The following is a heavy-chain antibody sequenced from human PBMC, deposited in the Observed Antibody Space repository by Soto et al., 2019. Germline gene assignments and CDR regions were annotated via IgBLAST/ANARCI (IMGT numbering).Heavy chain of an antibody. CDR3: AAVPLTSGVVSGRFDP. D-gene: IGHD3-3*01. V-gene: IGHV4-4*02. J-gene: IGHJ5*02. CDR2: ISHRGST. Sequence: HVHLQESGPRLVRPLGTLVLTCAVSGDSLSSDKWWTWVRQPPGKGLELIGEISHRGSTNYSPSFKSRLSMSVYTTKTQLFLILTSVTAADTAVYYCAAVPLTSGVVSGRFDPWGQGIKVTVSS. CDR1: GDSLSSDKW.